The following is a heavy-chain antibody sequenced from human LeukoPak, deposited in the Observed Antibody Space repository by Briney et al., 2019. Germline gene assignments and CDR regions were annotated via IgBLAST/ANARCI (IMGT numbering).Heavy chain of an antibody. CDR2: INHIGST. D-gene: IGHD6-13*01. CDR1: GGSFSGYY. V-gene: IGHV4-34*01. J-gene: IGHJ2*01. CDR3: AREALPPGIAAAGREEKDWYFDL. Sequence: PSETLSLTCAGYGGSFSGYYLSWIRQPPGKGLDWIGEINHIGSTNYNPSLKSRVTISVDTSKNQFSLKLSSVTAADTAVYYCAREALPPGIAAAGREEKDWYFDLWGRGTLVTVSS.